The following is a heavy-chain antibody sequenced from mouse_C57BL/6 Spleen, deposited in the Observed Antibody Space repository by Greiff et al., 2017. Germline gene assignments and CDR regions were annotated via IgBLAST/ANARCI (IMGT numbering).Heavy chain of an antibody. D-gene: IGHD1-1*01. CDR1: GYTFTSYW. V-gene: IGHV1-55*01. CDR3: ARRMDGPYYFDY. CDR2: IYPGSGSP. Sequence: QVQLQQSGAELVKPGASVKMSCKASGYTFTSYWITWVKQRPGQGLEWIGDIYPGSGSPNYNEKFKSKATLTVDTSSSTAYMQLSSLTSEDSAVDYCARRMDGPYYFDYWGQGTTLTVSS. J-gene: IGHJ2*01.